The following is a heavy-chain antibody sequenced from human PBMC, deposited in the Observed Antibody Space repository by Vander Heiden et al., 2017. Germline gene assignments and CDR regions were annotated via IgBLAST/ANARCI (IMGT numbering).Heavy chain of an antibody. Sequence: EAQLVESGGRRVKPGGSLTLFCVASGLPFSCYCLTWARQAPGKGLEWVSSIYGVSNHIYYADSVKRRFTISRDNAKDSVYLKMNSLRAEDTAVYYCASDWAGEYYFDYWGQGTLVTVSS. CDR3: ASDWAGEYYFDY. V-gene: IGHV3-21*01. J-gene: IGHJ4*02. CDR1: GLPFSCYC. D-gene: IGHD3-16*01. CDR2: IYGVSNHI.